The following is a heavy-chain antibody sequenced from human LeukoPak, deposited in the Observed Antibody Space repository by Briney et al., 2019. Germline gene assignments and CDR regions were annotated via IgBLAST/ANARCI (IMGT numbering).Heavy chain of an antibody. Sequence: GGSLRLSCAASGFTFTAYWMHWVRQAPGKGLVWVSHINSDGSITSYADSVKGRFTISRDNAKNTLYLQMNSLRAEDTAVYYCARDAVDTANAVWGQGTTVTVSS. CDR1: GFTFTAYW. CDR3: ARDAVDTANAV. D-gene: IGHD5-18*01. CDR2: INSDGSIT. V-gene: IGHV3-74*01. J-gene: IGHJ6*02.